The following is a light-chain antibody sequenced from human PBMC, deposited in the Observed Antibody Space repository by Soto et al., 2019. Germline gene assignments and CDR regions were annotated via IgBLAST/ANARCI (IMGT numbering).Light chain of an antibody. V-gene: IGKV1-5*03. Sequence: DIHMTQSPSTLSASVGDRVTITCRASQSISIWLAWYQQKPGKAPNPLIYKTSSIESGFTSSFSGSGSRTEFTLTISSLQPDDFATYECQDYYDYSWSFGQGTKVEIK. J-gene: IGKJ1*01. CDR1: QSISIW. CDR2: KTS. CDR3: QDYYDYSWS.